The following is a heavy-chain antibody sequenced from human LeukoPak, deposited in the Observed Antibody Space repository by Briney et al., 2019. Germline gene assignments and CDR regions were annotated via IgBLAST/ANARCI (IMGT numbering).Heavy chain of an antibody. V-gene: IGHV1-69*04. CDR1: GGTFGSYA. CDR3: ARGDSVFQY. CDR2: IVPLLGVP. Sequence: ASVKVSCKPSGGTFGSYAVNWVRQAPGQGLEWVGKIVPLLGVPKYAQKFQERVTITADKSTSTAYMELSSLTSDDTAVYYCARGDSVFQYWGPGTLVTVSS. J-gene: IGHJ4*02. D-gene: IGHD3-3*01.